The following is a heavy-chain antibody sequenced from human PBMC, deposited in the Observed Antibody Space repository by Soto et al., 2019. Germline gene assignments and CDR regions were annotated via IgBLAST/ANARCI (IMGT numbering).Heavy chain of an antibody. D-gene: IGHD4-17*01. CDR3: ARSRPRDFGDYGDFDY. J-gene: IGHJ4*02. V-gene: IGHV1-69*06. CDR1: GGTFSDFA. CDR2: IIPIFGTP. Sequence: GASVKVSCKASGGTFSDFAINWLRQAPGQGLEWMGGIIPIFGTPNYAQKFQGRVTITADKSTSTAYMDLSGLRSADTAVYFCARSRPRDFGDYGDFDYWGQGTLVTVSS.